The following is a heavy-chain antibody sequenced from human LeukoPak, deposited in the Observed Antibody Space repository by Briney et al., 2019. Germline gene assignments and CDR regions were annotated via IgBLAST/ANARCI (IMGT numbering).Heavy chain of an antibody. V-gene: IGHV1-2*02. CDR3: ARMFGESSFDV. J-gene: IGHJ3*01. Sequence: ASVKVSCKASGYTFTGYYMHWVRQAPGQGLEWMGWINPNSGGTKYAQKFQGRVTTTRDTSISTAYMELSRLRSDDTAVYFCARMFGESSFDVWGQGTMVTVSS. CDR1: GYTFTGYY. D-gene: IGHD3-10*02. CDR2: INPNSGGT.